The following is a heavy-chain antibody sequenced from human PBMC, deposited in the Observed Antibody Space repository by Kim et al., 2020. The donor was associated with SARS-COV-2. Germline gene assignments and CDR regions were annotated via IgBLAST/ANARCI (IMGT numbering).Heavy chain of an antibody. CDR3: ANFGFDWLLSL. J-gene: IGHJ4*02. Sequence: GGSLRLSCEGSGFIFSHYWMHWVRQAPGKGLEWVARISSDGSFTGHADSVQGRFTISRDNAKNTLYLHMYSLRVEDTAVYYCANFGFDWLLSLWGQGTLVTVSS. CDR1: GFIFSHYW. V-gene: IGHV3-74*01. CDR2: ISSDGSFT. D-gene: IGHD3-9*01.